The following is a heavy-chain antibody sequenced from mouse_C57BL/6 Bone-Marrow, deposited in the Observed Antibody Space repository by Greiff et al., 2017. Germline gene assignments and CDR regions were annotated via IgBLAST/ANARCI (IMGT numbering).Heavy chain of an antibody. J-gene: IGHJ3*01. CDR3: TTGTWSWFAY. CDR1: GYTFTDYE. D-gene: IGHD4-1*01. V-gene: IGHV1-15*01. Sequence: VQRVESGAELVRPGASVTLSCKASGYTFTDYEMHWVKQTPVHGLEWIGAIDPETGGTAYNQKFKGKAILTADKSSSTAYMELRSLTSEDSAVYYCTTGTWSWFAYWGQGTLVTVSA. CDR2: IDPETGGT.